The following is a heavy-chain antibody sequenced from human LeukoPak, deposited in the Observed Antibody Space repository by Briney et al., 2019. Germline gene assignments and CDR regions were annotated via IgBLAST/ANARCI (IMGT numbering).Heavy chain of an antibody. CDR3: ARQISDYYYYYMDV. J-gene: IGHJ6*03. CDR1: GGSIDTVAFY. CDR2: IYDSENE. V-gene: IGHV4-39*01. D-gene: IGHD2/OR15-2a*01. Sequence: SETLSLTCTVSGGSIDTVAFYWGWVRQPPEKGQEWIGTIYDSENEFHNPSLNTRVTISADTSKNQFSLKLNSVTAADTAIYYCARQISDYYYYYMDVWGEGITVTVSS.